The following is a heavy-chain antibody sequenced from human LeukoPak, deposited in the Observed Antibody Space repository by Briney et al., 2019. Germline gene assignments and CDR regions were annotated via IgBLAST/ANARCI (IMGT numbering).Heavy chain of an antibody. V-gene: IGHV6-1*01. D-gene: IGHD6-13*01. CDR3: ARADLQLVRRLGRNTEYYYYYYMDV. CDR2: TYYRSKWYN. J-gene: IGHJ6*03. Sequence: SQTLSLTCAISGDSVSSNSAAWNWIRQSPSRGLEWLGRTYYRSKWYNDYAVSVKSRITINPDTSKNQFSMQLNSVTPEDTAVYYCARADLQLVRRLGRNTEYYYYYYMDVWGKGTTVTVSS. CDR1: GDSVSSNSAA.